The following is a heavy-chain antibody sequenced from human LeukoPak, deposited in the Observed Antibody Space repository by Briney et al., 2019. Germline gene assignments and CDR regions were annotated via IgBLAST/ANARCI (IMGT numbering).Heavy chain of an antibody. D-gene: IGHD3-10*01. CDR2: ISGSGGST. CDR1: GFTFSSYV. J-gene: IGHJ4*02. CDR3: AKDRQNYCRSGYYFDY. Sequence: GGSLRLSCAASGFTFSSYVMIWVRQAPGKGLEWVSSISGSGGSTYYADFVKGRFTIFRDVSKNTLYLEMNSLRAEDTAVYYCAKDRQNYCRSGYYFDYWGQGTLVTVSS. V-gene: IGHV3-23*01.